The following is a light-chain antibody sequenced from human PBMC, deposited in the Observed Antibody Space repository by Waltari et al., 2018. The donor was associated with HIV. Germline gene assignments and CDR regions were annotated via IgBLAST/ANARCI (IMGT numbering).Light chain of an antibody. J-gene: IGLJ3*02. CDR2: RNS. Sequence: HSAPPHPPSTPGTPGQTVTIPWSGRSPHIGNNYPSVYQQLPGTAPKLLIYRNSQRPSGVRDRFSGSKSGTSASLAINDLRSEDEAEYHCAAWDDSLSGWVFGGGTNLTVL. CDR3: AAWDDSLSGWV. V-gene: IGLV1-47*01. CDR1: SPHIGNNY.